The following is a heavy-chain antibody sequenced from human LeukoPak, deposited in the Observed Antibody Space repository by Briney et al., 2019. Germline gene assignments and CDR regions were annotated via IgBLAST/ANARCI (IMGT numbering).Heavy chain of an antibody. V-gene: IGHV3-13*01. CDR3: ARAPVLSGMDV. CDR2: IGTAGDT. CDR1: GFTFSRYD. J-gene: IGHJ6*02. Sequence: GVPLRLSCAASGFTFSRYDMHWVRHATGKGLEWVSAIGTAGDTYYPGSVKGRFTISRENAKNSLYLQMNSLRAGDTAVYYCARAPVLSGMDVWGQGTTVTVSS. D-gene: IGHD2-15*01.